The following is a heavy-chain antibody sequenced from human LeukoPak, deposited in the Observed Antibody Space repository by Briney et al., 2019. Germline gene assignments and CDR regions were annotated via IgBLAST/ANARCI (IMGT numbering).Heavy chain of an antibody. J-gene: IGHJ6*03. CDR2: MIHSGST. D-gene: IGHD2-21*02. CDR3: ARTYCGGDCRGYYYHYYMDV. V-gene: IGHV4-38-2*02. CDR1: GYSISSGHY. Sequence: SETLSLTCTVSGYSISSGHYCAWIRQSPERGLECIATMIHSGSTYYNPSLKSRVTISVDTSKNQFSLKLSSVTAADTAVYYCARTYCGGDCRGYYYHYYMDVWGKGTTVTISS.